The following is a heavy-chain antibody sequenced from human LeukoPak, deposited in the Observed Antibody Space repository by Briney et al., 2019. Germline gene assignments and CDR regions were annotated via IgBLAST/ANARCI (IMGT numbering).Heavy chain of an antibody. CDR2: IRYDGSNK. CDR1: GFTFSSYG. CDR3: AMAYSSSWYLFGY. D-gene: IGHD6-13*01. Sequence: GGSLRLSCAASGFTFSSYGMHWVRQAPGKGLEWVAFIRYDGSNKYYADSVKGRFTISRDNSKNTLYLQMNSLRAEDTAVYYCAMAYSSSWYLFGYWGQGTLVIVSS. V-gene: IGHV3-30*02. J-gene: IGHJ4*02.